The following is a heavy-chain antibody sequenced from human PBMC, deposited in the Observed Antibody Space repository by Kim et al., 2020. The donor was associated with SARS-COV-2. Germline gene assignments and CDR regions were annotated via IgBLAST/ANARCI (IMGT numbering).Heavy chain of an antibody. D-gene: IGHD3-22*01. J-gene: IGHJ4*02. CDR3: TSGPYYYDSAAYYQDY. CDR2: IRSKRYGETT. CDR1: GLNFGDYA. Sequence: GGSLRLSCTTSGLNFGDYAMSWFRQAPGKGLEWVAFIRSKRYGETTEYAASVKGRFTIARDDSKRIAYLQMNGLKTEDTANYYCTSGPYYYDSAAYYQDYWGQGTLVTVSS. V-gene: IGHV3-49*03.